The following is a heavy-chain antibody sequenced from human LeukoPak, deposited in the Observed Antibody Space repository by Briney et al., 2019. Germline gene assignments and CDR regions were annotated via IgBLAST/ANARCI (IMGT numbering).Heavy chain of an antibody. V-gene: IGHV3-21*01. D-gene: IGHD1-26*01. Sequence: PGGSLRLSCAASGFTFSSYNMNWVRQAPGKGLEWVSSITSGCSYIYYADSVKGRFTISRDNAKNSLYLQMNSLRAEDTAVYYCARDPYSGSYGNYYYYFMDVWGKGTTVTISS. J-gene: IGHJ6*03. CDR2: ITSGCSYI. CDR3: ARDPYSGSYGNYYYYFMDV. CDR1: GFTFSSYN.